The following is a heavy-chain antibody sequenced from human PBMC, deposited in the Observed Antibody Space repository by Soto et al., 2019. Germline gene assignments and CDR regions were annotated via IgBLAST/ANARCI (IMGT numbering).Heavy chain of an antibody. CDR3: ARNYYNSGLDY. CDR2: IYYSGST. CDR1: GGSVSSGSYY. D-gene: IGHD3-10*01. Sequence: PSETLSLTCTVSGGSVSSGSYYWSWIRQPPGKGLEWIGYIYYSGSTNYNPSLKSRVTISVDTSKNQFSLKLSSVTAADTAAYYCARNYYNSGLDYWGQGTLVTVSS. V-gene: IGHV4-61*01. J-gene: IGHJ4*02.